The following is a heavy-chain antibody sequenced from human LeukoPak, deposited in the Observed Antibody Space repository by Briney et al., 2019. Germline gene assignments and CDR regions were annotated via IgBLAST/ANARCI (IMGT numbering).Heavy chain of an antibody. CDR1: GFTFSSYG. D-gene: IGHD6-13*01. CDR3: AKAGYSSSWYGDY. J-gene: IGHJ4*02. CDR2: ISYDGSNK. Sequence: GGSLRLSCAASGFTFSSYGMHWVRQAPGKGLEWVAVISYDGSNKYYADSVKGRFTISRDNSKNTLYLQMNSLRAEDTAVYYCAKAGYSSSWYGDYWGQGTLVTVFS. V-gene: IGHV3-30*18.